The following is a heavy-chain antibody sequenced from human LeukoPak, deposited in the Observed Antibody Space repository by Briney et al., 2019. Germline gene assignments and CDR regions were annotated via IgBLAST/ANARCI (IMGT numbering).Heavy chain of an antibody. Sequence: GESLKISCKGSGYSFTSPWIGWVRQMPGKGLEWMGIIYPGDSDSRYSPSFQGQVTISADKSISTACLQWSSLKASDTAMYYCARRYYDLWSGYYSSYYFDYWGQGTLVTVSS. CDR1: GYSFTSPW. V-gene: IGHV5-51*01. CDR2: IYPGDSDS. J-gene: IGHJ4*02. CDR3: ARRYYDLWSGYYSSYYFDY. D-gene: IGHD3-3*01.